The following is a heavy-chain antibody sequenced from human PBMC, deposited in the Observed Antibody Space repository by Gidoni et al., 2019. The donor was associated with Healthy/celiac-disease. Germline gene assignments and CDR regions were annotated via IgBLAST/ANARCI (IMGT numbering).Heavy chain of an antibody. V-gene: IGHV3-23*01. CDR1: GFTCSSYG. CDR2: MSGSGGST. Sequence: EVQLLESGGGLVQPGGSLRLSCSASGFTCSSYGMSWGRQAPGKGLGWVSAMSGSGGSTYYADSVKGRFTISRDNSKNTLYLQMNSLRAEDTAVYYCAKAGPAARPRFDYWGQGTLVTVSS. D-gene: IGHD6-6*01. CDR3: AKAGPAARPRFDY. J-gene: IGHJ4*02.